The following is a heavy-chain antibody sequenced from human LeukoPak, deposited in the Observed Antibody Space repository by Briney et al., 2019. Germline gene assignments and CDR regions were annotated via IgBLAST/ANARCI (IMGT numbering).Heavy chain of an antibody. CDR3: AKDSYDRSGYYYYYFAY. D-gene: IGHD3-22*01. Sequence: GGSLRLSCAASGFTFSSSGMHWVRQAPGKGLEWVAVISYDGSNKYYADSVKGRFTISRDNSKNTLYLQMNSLRAGDTAVYYCAKDSYDRSGYYYYYFAYWGQGTQVTVSS. J-gene: IGHJ4*02. CDR2: ISYDGSNK. CDR1: GFTFSSSG. V-gene: IGHV3-30*18.